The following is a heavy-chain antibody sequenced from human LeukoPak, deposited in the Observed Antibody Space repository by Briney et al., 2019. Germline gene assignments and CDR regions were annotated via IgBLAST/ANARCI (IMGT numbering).Heavy chain of an antibody. CDR1: GGSISSSSYY. Sequence: SETLSLTCTVSGGSISSSSYYWGWIRQPAGKGLEWIGRIYTSGSTNYNPSLKSRVTISVDTSKNQFSLKLSSVTAADTAVYYCARDSEYSSSWSAFDYWGQGTLVTVSS. J-gene: IGHJ4*02. CDR2: IYTSGST. CDR3: ARDSEYSSSWSAFDY. V-gene: IGHV4-61*02. D-gene: IGHD6-13*01.